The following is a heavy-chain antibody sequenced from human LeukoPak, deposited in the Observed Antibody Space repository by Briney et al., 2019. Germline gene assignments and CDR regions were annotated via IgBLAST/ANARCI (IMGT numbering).Heavy chain of an antibody. CDR2: IYSGGST. J-gene: IGHJ2*01. CDR1: GFTVSSNY. Sequence: GGSLRLSCAASGFTVSSNYMSWVRQAPGKGLEWVSVIYSGGSTYYADSVKGRFTISRDNSKNTLYLQMNSLRAEDTAVYYCAKDRTVGASYWYFDLWGRGTLVTVSS. CDR3: AKDRTVGASYWYFDL. D-gene: IGHD1-26*01. V-gene: IGHV3-53*01.